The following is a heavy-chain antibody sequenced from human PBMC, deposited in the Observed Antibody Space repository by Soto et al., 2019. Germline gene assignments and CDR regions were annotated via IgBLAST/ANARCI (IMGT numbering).Heavy chain of an antibody. D-gene: IGHD6-19*01. V-gene: IGHV3-21*01. CDR1: GFTFSSYS. CDR3: ARVFSRYSSGWYDRFYYYYGMDV. J-gene: IGHJ6*02. Sequence: PGGSLRLSCAASGFTFSSYSMNWVRQAPGKGLEWVSSISSSSSYIYYADSVKGRFTISRDNAKNSLYLQMNSLRAEDTAVYYCARVFSRYSSGWYDRFYYYYGMDVWGQGTTVTLSS. CDR2: ISSSSSYI.